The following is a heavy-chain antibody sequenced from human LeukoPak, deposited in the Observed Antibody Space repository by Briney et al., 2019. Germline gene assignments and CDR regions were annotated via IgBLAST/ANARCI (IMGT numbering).Heavy chain of an antibody. V-gene: IGHV1-18*01. CDR1: GYTFTSYG. D-gene: IGHD5-12*01. CDR3: ARVIVATTFDY. CDR2: TSAYNGNT. Sequence: ASVKVSCKASGYTFTSYGISWVRQAPGQGPEWMGWTSAYNGNTNYAQKLQGRVTMTTDTSTSTAYMELRSLRSDDTAVYYCARVIVATTFDYWGQGTLVTVSS. J-gene: IGHJ4*02.